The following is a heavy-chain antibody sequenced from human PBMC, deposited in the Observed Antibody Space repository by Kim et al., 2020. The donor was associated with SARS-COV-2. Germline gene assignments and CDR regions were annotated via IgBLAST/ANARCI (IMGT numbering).Heavy chain of an antibody. Sequence: GGSLRLSCAASGFTFSSYGMHWVRQAPGKGLEWVAVISYDGSNKYYADSVKGRFTISRDNSKNTLYLQMNSLRAEDTAVYYCAKGQFIAVAGQFGYWGQGTLVTVSS. J-gene: IGHJ4*02. CDR1: GFTFSSYG. CDR2: ISYDGSNK. CDR3: AKGQFIAVAGQFGY. V-gene: IGHV3-30*18. D-gene: IGHD6-19*01.